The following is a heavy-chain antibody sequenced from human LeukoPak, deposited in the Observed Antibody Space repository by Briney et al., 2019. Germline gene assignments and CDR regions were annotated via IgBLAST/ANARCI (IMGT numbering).Heavy chain of an antibody. D-gene: IGHD3-22*01. J-gene: IGHJ4*02. CDR1: GYTFTDYY. CDR2: VDPEDDET. CDR3: ATGYYYYSSGYYLGNY. Sequence: ASVKISCKASGYTFTDYYMHWVQQAPGKGLEWMGRVDPEDDETIYAEKFQGRVTITADTSTGTAYMELSSLRSEDTAVYYCATGYYYYSSGYYLGNYWGQGTLVTVSS. V-gene: IGHV1-69-2*01.